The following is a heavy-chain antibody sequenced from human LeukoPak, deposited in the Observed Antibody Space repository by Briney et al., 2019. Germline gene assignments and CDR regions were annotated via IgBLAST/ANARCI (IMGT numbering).Heavy chain of an antibody. V-gene: IGHV4-34*01. J-gene: IGHJ4*02. CDR2: INHSGST. CDR3: ASWSSGYSYGFIDY. Sequence: SESLSLTCSVYGRSFRCQYCRSIRQPPGRGLELIGEINHSGSTNYNPSLKTRVTISVDTSKNQFSLKLSSVTAADTAVYYCASWSSGYSYGFIDYWGERTLVTVSS. CDR1: GRSFRCQY. D-gene: IGHD5-18*01.